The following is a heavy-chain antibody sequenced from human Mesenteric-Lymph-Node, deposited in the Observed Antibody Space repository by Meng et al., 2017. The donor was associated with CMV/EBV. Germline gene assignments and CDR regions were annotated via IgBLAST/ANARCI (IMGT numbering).Heavy chain of an antibody. V-gene: IGHV3-21*01. Sequence: GESLKISCAASGFTFGSYSINWVRQAPGEGLEWVSSISSLSSYTYYADSVRGRFTVSRDNSKNTLYLQMNSLRAEDTAVYYCATNDRKYYDFWSGYYYYYGMDVWGQGTTVTVSS. CDR2: ISSLSSYT. D-gene: IGHD3-3*01. J-gene: IGHJ6*02. CDR1: GFTFGSYS. CDR3: ATNDRKYYDFWSGYYYYYGMDV.